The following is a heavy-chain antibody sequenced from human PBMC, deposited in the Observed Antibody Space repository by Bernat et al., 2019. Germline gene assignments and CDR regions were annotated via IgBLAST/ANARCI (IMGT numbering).Heavy chain of an antibody. CDR1: GFTVSNSY. CDR2: IYSGGHT. D-gene: IGHD4-17*01. V-gene: IGHV3-66*01. J-gene: IGHJ4*02. CDR3: ARGLYGDPFY. Sequence: EVQLVESGGGLVQAGGSLRLSCAASGFTVSNSYMAWVRQAPGKGLEWVSVIYSGGHTYYADSVKGRFTISRDNFKNTLDLQMNSLRAEDMAVYYCARGLYGDPFYWGQGTLVTVSS.